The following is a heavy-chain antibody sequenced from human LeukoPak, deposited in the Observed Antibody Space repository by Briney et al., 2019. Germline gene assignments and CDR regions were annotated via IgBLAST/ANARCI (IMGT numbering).Heavy chain of an antibody. D-gene: IGHD1-26*01. V-gene: IGHV3-48*01. J-gene: IGHJ3*02. CDR3: ARDSPREGDAFDI. CDR2: ISSSSSTI. CDR1: GFTFSSYS. Sequence: GGSLRLSCAASGFTFSSYSMNWVRQAPGKGLEWVSYISSSSSTIYYADSVKGRFTISRDNAKNSLYLQMNSLRAEDTAVYYCARDSPREGDAFDIWGQGTMVTVSS.